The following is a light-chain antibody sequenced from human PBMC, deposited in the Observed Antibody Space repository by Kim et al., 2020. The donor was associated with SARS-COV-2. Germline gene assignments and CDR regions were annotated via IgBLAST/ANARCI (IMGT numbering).Light chain of an antibody. Sequence: LSPGGKATLSCRASQSISSYLAWYQQKPGQAPRLLIYNASNRATGIPARFSGSGSGTDFTLTISSRETEDLAVYYCQQRSNWPGTFGGGTKVDIK. V-gene: IGKV3-11*01. CDR1: QSISSY. J-gene: IGKJ4*01. CDR2: NAS. CDR3: QQRSNWPGT.